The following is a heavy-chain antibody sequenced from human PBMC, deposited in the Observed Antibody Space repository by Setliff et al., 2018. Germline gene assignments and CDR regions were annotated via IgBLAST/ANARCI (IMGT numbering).Heavy chain of an antibody. D-gene: IGHD2-15*01. V-gene: IGHV3-48*03. CDR1: GFTFSSYE. CDR2: ISSSGSTI. Sequence: GGSLRLSCAASGFTFSSYEMNWVRQAPGKGLEWVSYISSSGSTIYYADSVKGRFIISRDNAKNSLYLQMNSLRAEDTAVYYCARDSCSGGSCYWDGYYGMDVWGQGTTVTVSS. J-gene: IGHJ6*02. CDR3: ARDSCSGGSCYWDGYYGMDV.